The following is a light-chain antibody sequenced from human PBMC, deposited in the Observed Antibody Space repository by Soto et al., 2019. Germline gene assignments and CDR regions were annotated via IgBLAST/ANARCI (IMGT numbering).Light chain of an antibody. CDR3: SSYATSSPYV. CDR2: EVT. CDR1: IRDIGGYNY. J-gene: IGLJ1*01. V-gene: IGLV2-14*01. Sequence: QSAVTQPAYGSGSHGQTITKSSPGSIRDIGGYNYVSWYQQHPGKAPKLMISEVTNRPSGVSSRFSGSKSGNTASLTISGLQAEDEADYYCSSYATSSPYVLGTGTKGTVL.